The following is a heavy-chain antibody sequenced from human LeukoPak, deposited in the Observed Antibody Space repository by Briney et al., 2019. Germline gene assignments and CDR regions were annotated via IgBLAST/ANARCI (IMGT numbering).Heavy chain of an antibody. CDR1: GFTFSGYG. D-gene: IGHD3-3*02. CDR2: IWYDGSNK. V-gene: IGHV3-33*06. Sequence: GGSLRLSCAASGFTFSGYGMHWVRQAPGKGLEWVAGIWYDGSNKYYADSVKGRFTISRDNSKNTLYLQMNSLRAEDTAVYYCAKDLSVFGDAFDIWGQGTMVTVSS. CDR3: AKDLSVFGDAFDI. J-gene: IGHJ3*02.